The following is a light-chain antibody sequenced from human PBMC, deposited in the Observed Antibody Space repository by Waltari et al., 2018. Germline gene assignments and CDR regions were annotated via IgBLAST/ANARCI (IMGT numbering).Light chain of an antibody. J-gene: IGKJ4*02. CDR1: QAISNS. Sequence: DIQMTQSPSSLSASVGDRVTITCRASQAISNSLASYQQKPGKAPKVLLYRASTLESGVPSRFSGSGTGTDYTLTISSLQPEDFATYYCQQYAATPLTFGGGTKVEIK. CDR2: RAS. V-gene: IGKV1-NL1*01. CDR3: QQYAATPLT.